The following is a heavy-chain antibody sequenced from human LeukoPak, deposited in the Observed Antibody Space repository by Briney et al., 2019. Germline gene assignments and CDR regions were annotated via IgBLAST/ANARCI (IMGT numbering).Heavy chain of an antibody. CDR2: IRYDGSNK. CDR3: ANLASYDYVWGSYPKDY. CDR1: GFIFSSYG. V-gene: IGHV3-30*02. D-gene: IGHD3-16*01. J-gene: IGHJ4*02. Sequence: PGGSLRLSCAASGFIFSSYGMHWVRQAPGKGLEWVAFIRYDGSNKYYADSVKGRFTISRDNSKNTLYLQMNSLRAEDRAVYYCANLASYDYVWGSYPKDYWGQGTLVTVSS.